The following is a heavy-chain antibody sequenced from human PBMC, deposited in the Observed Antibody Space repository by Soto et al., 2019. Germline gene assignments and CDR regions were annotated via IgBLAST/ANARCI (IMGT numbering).Heavy chain of an antibody. V-gene: IGHV3-23*01. CDR2: ISGSGTGI. Sequence: EVELLESGGGLVHPGGSLRLSCTASGFSFSSDAMSWVRQAPGKGLEWVSTISGSGTGIYYADSVKGRFTISRDNSKKTLFLQMNSLRVEDTARYYCAKDLLRGHSAAMDYWGQGTLVTVSS. D-gene: IGHD2-2*01. CDR1: GFSFSSDA. CDR3: AKDLLRGHSAAMDY. J-gene: IGHJ4*02.